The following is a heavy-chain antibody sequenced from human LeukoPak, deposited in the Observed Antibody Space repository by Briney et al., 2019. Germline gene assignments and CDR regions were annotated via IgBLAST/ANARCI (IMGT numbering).Heavy chain of an antibody. V-gene: IGHV1-69*01. D-gene: IGHD3-10*01. CDR3: ARGGAYIWFGELNWFDP. Sequence: GASVKVSCKAPGGTFSSYAISWVRQAPGQGLEWIGGIIPIFGTANYAQKFQGRVTITAEESTSTAYMELSSLRSEDTAVYYCARGGAYIWFGELNWFDPWGQGTLVTVSS. CDR2: IIPIFGTA. CDR1: GGTFSSYA. J-gene: IGHJ5*02.